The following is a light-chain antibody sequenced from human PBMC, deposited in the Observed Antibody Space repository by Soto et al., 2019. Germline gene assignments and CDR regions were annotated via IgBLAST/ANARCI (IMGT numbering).Light chain of an antibody. Sequence: DIQLTQSPSFLSASVGDRVTITCRASQGISSYLTWYQQKSGKAPKLLIYAASTLQSGVPSRISGSGSGTEFTLTISSLQSEDFANYYCQQLNSYPRTFGQGTKVEIK. J-gene: IGKJ1*01. CDR3: QQLNSYPRT. CDR1: QGISSY. V-gene: IGKV1-9*01. CDR2: AAS.